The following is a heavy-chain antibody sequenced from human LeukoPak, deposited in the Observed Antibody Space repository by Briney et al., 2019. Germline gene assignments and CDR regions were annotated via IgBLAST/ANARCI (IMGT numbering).Heavy chain of an antibody. CDR3: ARMSSSSWYVCDY. Sequence: GGSLRLSCAASGFTFSSYWMTWFRQAPGKGPEWVANIKQDGTEKYYVDSVTGRFTISRDNAKDSLYLQMNSLRADDTAVYYCARMSSSSWYVCDYWGQGTLVTVAS. CDR2: IKQDGTEK. D-gene: IGHD6-13*01. CDR1: GFTFSSYW. V-gene: IGHV3-7*01. J-gene: IGHJ4*02.